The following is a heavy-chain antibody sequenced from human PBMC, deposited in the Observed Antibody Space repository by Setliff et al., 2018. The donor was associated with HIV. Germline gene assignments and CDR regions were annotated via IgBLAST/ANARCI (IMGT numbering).Heavy chain of an antibody. CDR3: ASLDGSESPYIYYYYMDV. Sequence: SETLSLTCTVSGGSISSSSYYWGWIRQPPGKGLEWIGSLYYSGTTYYNPSLKSRVTISVDTSKNQFSLKLSSVTAADTAVYYCASLDGSESPYIYYYYMDVWGKGTAVTVSS. J-gene: IGHJ6*03. CDR2: LYYSGTT. D-gene: IGHD3-10*01. CDR1: GGSISSSSYY. V-gene: IGHV4-39*01.